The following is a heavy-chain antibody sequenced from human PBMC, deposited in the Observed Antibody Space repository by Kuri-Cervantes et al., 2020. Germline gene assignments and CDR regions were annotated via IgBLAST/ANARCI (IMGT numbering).Heavy chain of an antibody. Sequence: GESLKISCAASGFTVSSNYMSWVRQAPGKGLEWVSVIYSGGSTYYADSVKGRFTISRDNSKNTLYLQMNSLRAEDTAVYYCARDRGSSWYYYYGMDVWGQGTTVTVSS. V-gene: IGHV3-66*01. CDR3: ARDRGSSWYYYYGMDV. CDR1: GFTVSSNY. J-gene: IGHJ6*02. D-gene: IGHD6-13*01. CDR2: IYSGGST.